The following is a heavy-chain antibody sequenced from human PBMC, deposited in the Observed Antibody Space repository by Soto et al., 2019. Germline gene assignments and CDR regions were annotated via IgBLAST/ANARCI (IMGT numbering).Heavy chain of an antibody. CDR3: ARDGKYYDFWSGYQTPIFDY. Sequence: ASVKVSCKASGYTFSGFYMHWVRQAPGQGLEWMGWINPNSGGTKSAEKFQGRVTMTRDTSISTAYMELRSLRSDDTAVYYWARDGKYYDFWSGYQTPIFDYWGQGTLVTVSS. D-gene: IGHD3-3*01. V-gene: IGHV1-2*02. J-gene: IGHJ4*02. CDR1: GYTFSGFY. CDR2: INPNSGGT.